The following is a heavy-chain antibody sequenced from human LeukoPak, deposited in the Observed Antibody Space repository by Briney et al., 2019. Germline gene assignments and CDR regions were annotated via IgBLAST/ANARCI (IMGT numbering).Heavy chain of an antibody. J-gene: IGHJ6*03. Sequence: GGSLRLSCAASGFTFSSYAMSWVRQAPGKGLEWVSGISGSGGSTYYADSVKGRFTISRDNSKRTLYLQMNSLRAEDTAVYYCAKDSKIVGPTFRSYHYMDVWGKGTTVTVSS. D-gene: IGHD1-26*01. V-gene: IGHV3-23*01. CDR2: ISGSGGST. CDR1: GFTFSSYA. CDR3: AKDSKIVGPTFRSYHYMDV.